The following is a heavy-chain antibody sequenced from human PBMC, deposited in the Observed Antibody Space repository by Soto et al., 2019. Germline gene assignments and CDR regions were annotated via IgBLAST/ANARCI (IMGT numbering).Heavy chain of an antibody. D-gene: IGHD1-26*01. CDR1: GGTFSSYA. V-gene: IGHV1-69*13. Sequence: SVKVSCKASGGTFSSYAISWVRQAPGQGLGWMGGIIPIFGTANYAQKFQGRITITADESTSTAYMELSSLRSEDTAVYYCAGGMGGMSRGATIRTLYYYGMDVWGQGTMVTVSS. CDR3: AGGMGGMSRGATIRTLYYYGMDV. CDR2: IIPIFGTA. J-gene: IGHJ6*02.